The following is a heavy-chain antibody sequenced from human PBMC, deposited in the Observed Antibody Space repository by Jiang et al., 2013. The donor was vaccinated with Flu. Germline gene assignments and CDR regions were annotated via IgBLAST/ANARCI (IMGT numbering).Heavy chain of an antibody. D-gene: IGHD7-27*01. CDR1: GDGISTNSAA. Sequence: LVKPSQTLSLTCSISGDGISTNSAAWNWIRQSPSRGLEWLGRTYYRSKWYNDYAESVKSRITIKPDTSKNQISLQLNSVTPEDTAVYSCARGGENWGSRWYFDLWGRGTLVTVAS. V-gene: IGHV6-1*01. CDR2: TYYRSKWYN. J-gene: IGHJ2*01. CDR3: ARGGENWGSRWYFDL.